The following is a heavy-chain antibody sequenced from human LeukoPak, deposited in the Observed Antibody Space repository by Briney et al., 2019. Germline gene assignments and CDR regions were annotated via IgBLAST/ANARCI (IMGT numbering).Heavy chain of an antibody. D-gene: IGHD3-3*01. CDR3: ARGPGGSYDFWSGYQQDNWFDP. J-gene: IGHJ5*02. Sequence: GGSLRLSCAASGFTFSDYYMSWIRQASGKGLEWVSYISSSGSTIYYADSVKGRFTISRDNAKNSLYLQMNSLRAEDTAVYYCARGPGGSYDFWSGYQQDNWFDPWGQGTLVTVSS. CDR1: GFTFSDYY. V-gene: IGHV3-11*01. CDR2: ISSSGSTI.